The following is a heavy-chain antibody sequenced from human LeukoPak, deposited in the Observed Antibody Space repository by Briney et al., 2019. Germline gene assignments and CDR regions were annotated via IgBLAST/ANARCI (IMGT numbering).Heavy chain of an antibody. CDR3: ARDERYDSSGYPFDQ. CDR2: INPNSGGT. D-gene: IGHD3-22*01. CDR1: GYTFTGYF. V-gene: IGHV1-2*02. J-gene: IGHJ4*02. Sequence: ASVEVSCKASGYTFTGYFIHWVRQAPGQGLEWMGWINPNSGGTNFAQKFQGRVTMTRDTSISTSYMELTRLRSDDTALYYCARDERYDSSGYPFDQWGQGTLVTVSS.